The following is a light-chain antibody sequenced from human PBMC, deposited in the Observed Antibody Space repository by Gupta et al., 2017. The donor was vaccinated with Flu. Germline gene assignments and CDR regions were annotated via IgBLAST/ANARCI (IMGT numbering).Light chain of an antibody. CDR1: QIINST. V-gene: IGKV1-5*03. Sequence: DIHITPCPSTLSASVGDTVTITCRASQIINSTLAWHQQKPGKAPKLLIYKASTLPRAVPSRFSGSGSATEFTLTIRSLQPDDFATYYCQQYNSPWTSGQGTKVEIK. CDR2: KAS. CDR3: QQYNSPWT. J-gene: IGKJ1*01.